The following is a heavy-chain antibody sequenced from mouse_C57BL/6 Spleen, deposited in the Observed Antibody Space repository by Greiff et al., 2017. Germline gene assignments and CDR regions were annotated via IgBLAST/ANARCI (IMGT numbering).Heavy chain of an antibody. CDR3: ARGSPRGYYYAMDY. CDR2: IYPGDGDT. J-gene: IGHJ4*01. V-gene: IGHV1-80*01. Sequence: QVQLQQSGAELVKPGASVKISCKASGYAFSSYWMNWVKQRPGKGLEWIGQIYPGDGDTNYNGKFKGKATLTADKSSSTAYMQLSSLTSEDSAVYFCARGSPRGYYYAMDYWGQGPSVTVSS. CDR1: GYAFSSYW.